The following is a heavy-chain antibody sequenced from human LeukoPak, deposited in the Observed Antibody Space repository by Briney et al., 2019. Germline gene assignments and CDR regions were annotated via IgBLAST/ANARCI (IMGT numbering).Heavy chain of an antibody. J-gene: IGHJ6*02. Sequence: GGSLRLSCADSGFTFSTYAMNWVRQAPGKGLEWVSSISSGGGTTYYADSVKGRFTISRDNAKNTLYLQMNSLRAEDTAVYYCARASAYQLRLHYYYGMDVWGQGTTVTVSS. CDR3: ARASAYQLRLHYYYGMDV. CDR1: GFTFSTYA. D-gene: IGHD2-2*01. V-gene: IGHV3-23*01. CDR2: ISSGGGTT.